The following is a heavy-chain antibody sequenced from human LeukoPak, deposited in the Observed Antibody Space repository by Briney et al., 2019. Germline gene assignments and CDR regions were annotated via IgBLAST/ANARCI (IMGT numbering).Heavy chain of an antibody. J-gene: IGHJ4*02. CDR3: ARQYRLFDY. Sequence: PSETLSLTCAVYGGSFSGYYWSWIRQPPGKGLEWIGEINHSGSTNYNPSLKSRVTISVDTSKNQFSPKLSSVTAADTAVYHCARQYRLFDYWGQGTLVTVSS. CDR1: GGSFSGYY. CDR2: INHSGST. V-gene: IGHV4-34*01. D-gene: IGHD2-2*01.